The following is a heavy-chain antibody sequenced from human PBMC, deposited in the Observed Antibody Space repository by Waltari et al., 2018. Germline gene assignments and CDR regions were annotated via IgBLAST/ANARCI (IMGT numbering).Heavy chain of an antibody. V-gene: IGHV3-9*01. Sequence: EVQLVESGGGFVQPGRSLRLSCAASGFTFKDFVMHWVRQAPRKGLEWGAGISWNSGSIAYADSVKGRFTISRDTSKNTLYLQMNGLRPEDTAVYYCAKGPGGLNNWFDPWGQGTLVTVSS. CDR3: AKGPGGLNNWFDP. J-gene: IGHJ5*02. D-gene: IGHD3-16*01. CDR2: ISWNSGSI. CDR1: GFTFKDFV.